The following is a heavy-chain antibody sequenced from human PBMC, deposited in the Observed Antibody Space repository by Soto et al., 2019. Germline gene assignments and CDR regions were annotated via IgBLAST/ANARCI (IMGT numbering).Heavy chain of an antibody. CDR3: ARMLAVNYYYSYVDV. J-gene: IGHJ6*03. CDR1: GFSLSNARMG. CDR2: ILASDET. V-gene: IGHV2-26*01. Sequence: QVTLKESGPVLVKPTETLTLTCTVSGFSLSNARMGGSWIRQPPGKALEWLAHILASDETSYNTSLKGRVTLSKDTSKSQVVRTMTYVDPVDTATYFCARMLAVNYYYSYVDVWGEGTTVTVSS. D-gene: IGHD3-22*01.